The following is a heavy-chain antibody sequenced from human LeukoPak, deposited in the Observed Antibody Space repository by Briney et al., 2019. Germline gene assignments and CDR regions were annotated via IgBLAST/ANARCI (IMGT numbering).Heavy chain of an antibody. CDR2: IYPGDSDT. CDR1: GYSFTNLW. CDR3: ARHRGSIAPATSFGTDY. J-gene: IGHJ4*02. D-gene: IGHD6-13*01. Sequence: GESLKISCKGFGYSFTNLWIGWVRQMPGKGLELMGIIYPGDSDTRYSPSFQGQVTISANKSINPAYLQWSSLKASDTAMYFCARHRGSIAPATSFGTDYWGQGTLVTVSS. V-gene: IGHV5-51*01.